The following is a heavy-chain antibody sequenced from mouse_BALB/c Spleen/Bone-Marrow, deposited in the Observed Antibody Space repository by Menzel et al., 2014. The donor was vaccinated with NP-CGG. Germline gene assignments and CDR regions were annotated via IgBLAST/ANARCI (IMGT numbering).Heavy chain of an antibody. CDR1: GYNFXSYW. Sequence: QVQLQQPGAELVKPGTSVKLSCKASGYNFXSYWINWVKLRPGQGLGWIGDIYPGSGSTNYNEKFKSKATLTVDTSSSTAYMQLSSLASEDSALYYCARFSQLGLLAYWGQGTLVTVSA. J-gene: IGHJ3*01. V-gene: IGHV1-55*01. CDR2: IYPGSGST. D-gene: IGHD3-1*01. CDR3: ARFSQLGLLAY.